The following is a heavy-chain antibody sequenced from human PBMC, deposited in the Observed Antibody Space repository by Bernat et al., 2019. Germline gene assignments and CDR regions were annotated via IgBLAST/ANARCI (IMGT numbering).Heavy chain of an antibody. CDR2: ILNNGGRP. J-gene: IGHJ5*02. CDR3: VRDRDGGWSFDP. CDR1: GFSFSNYV. Sequence: EVQLVESGGGLVQPGGSLRLSCSASGFSFSNYVMHWVRQAPGKGLEYVSNILNNGGRPYSADSVKGRFAISRDNSKDTLYLQMSRLRAEDTAVYYCVRDRDGGWSFDPWGQGTLVTVSS. D-gene: IGHD6-19*01. V-gene: IGHV3-64D*06.